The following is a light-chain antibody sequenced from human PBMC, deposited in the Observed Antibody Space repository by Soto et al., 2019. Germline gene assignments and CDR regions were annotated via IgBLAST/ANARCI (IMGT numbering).Light chain of an antibody. J-gene: IGKJ1*01. V-gene: IGKV4-1*01. CDR3: QQYINAPQT. Sequence: DIVMTQSPDSLAVSLGERATINCKSSQSVLYSPNNKNYLAWYQQKPGQPPKLLVYWASTRESGVPDRFSGSGSETDFHLTINSLQAEDVAVYYCQQYINAPQTFGQGTKVEIK. CDR2: WAS. CDR1: QSVLYSPNNKNY.